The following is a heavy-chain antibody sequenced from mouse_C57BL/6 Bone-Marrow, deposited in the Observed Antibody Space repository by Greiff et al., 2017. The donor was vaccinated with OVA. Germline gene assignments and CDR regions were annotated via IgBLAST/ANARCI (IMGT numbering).Heavy chain of an antibody. CDR2: IDPSDSYT. CDR1: GYTFTSYW. Sequence: QVQLQQPGAELVRPGTSVKLSCKASGYTFTSYWMHWVKQRPGQGLEWIGVIDPSDSYTNYNQKFKGKATLTVDTSTSTAYMQLSSLTSEDSAVYYCARKAIYYDFAYWGKGTLVTVSA. CDR3: ARKAIYYDFAY. J-gene: IGHJ3*01. V-gene: IGHV1-59*01. D-gene: IGHD2-4*01.